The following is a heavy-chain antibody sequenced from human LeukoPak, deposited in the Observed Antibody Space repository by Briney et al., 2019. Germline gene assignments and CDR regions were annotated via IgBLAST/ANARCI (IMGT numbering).Heavy chain of an antibody. Sequence: ASVKVSCKASGGTFSSYAISWVRQAPGQGLEWMGGIIPIFGTANYAQKFQGRVTITADESTSTAYMELSSLRSEDTAVYYCARDGRGYYGSFDYWGQGTLVTVSS. CDR2: IIPIFGTA. CDR3: ARDGRGYYGSFDY. CDR1: GGTFSSYA. V-gene: IGHV1-69*13. J-gene: IGHJ4*02. D-gene: IGHD3-10*01.